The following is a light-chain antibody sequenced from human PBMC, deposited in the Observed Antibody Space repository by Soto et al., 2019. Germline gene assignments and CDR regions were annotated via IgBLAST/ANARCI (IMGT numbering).Light chain of an antibody. J-gene: IGLJ1*01. CDR3: TSYTDTSVYV. Sequence: QSALTQPASVSGSPGQSISISCTGTISDFGGYNYVSWYQQHPGKTPKLLIYEVTNRPSGVSSRFSASKSGNTASLTISGLQAEDEADYYCTSYTDTSVYVFGTGTKVTLL. CDR1: ISDFGGYNY. V-gene: IGLV2-14*01. CDR2: EVT.